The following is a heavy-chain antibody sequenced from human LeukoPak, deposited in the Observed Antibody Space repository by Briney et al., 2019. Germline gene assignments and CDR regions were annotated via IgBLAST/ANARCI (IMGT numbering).Heavy chain of an antibody. V-gene: IGHV1-18*04. D-gene: IGHD3-9*01. CDR1: GYTFTSYG. CDR3: ARPAGYYDILTGYLDY. J-gene: IGHJ4*02. CDR2: ISAYNDNT. Sequence: ASVKVSCKASGYTFTSYGISWVRQAPGQGLEWMGWISAYNDNTNYAQKLQGRVTMTTDTSTSTAYMELRSLRSDDTAVYYCARPAGYYDILTGYLDYWGQGTLVTVSS.